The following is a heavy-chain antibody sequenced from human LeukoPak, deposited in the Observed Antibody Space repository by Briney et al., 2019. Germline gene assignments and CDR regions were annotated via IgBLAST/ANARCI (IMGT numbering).Heavy chain of an antibody. D-gene: IGHD5-12*01. V-gene: IGHV1-69*13. CDR1: GGTFSSYA. Sequence: EASVKVSCKASGGTFSSYAINWVRQAPGQGLEWMGGIIPIFGTANYAQKFQGRVTITADESTCTAYMELSSLRSEGTAVYYCARARIEWLWKDNYYYYMDVWGKGTTVTVSS. J-gene: IGHJ6*03. CDR2: IIPIFGTA. CDR3: ARARIEWLWKDNYYYYMDV.